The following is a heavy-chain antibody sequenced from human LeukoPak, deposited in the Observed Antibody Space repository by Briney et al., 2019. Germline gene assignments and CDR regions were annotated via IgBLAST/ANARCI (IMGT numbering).Heavy chain of an antibody. J-gene: IGHJ4*02. CDR2: IYPGDSDT. V-gene: IGHV5-51*01. D-gene: IGHD6-19*01. CDR3: ARLGPLAVAGTRNYFDY. Sequence: GESLKISCKGSGYSFTSYWIGWVRQMPGKGLEWMGIIYPGDSDTRYSPPFQGQVTISADKSISTAYLQWSSLKASDTAMYYCARLGPLAVAGTRNYFDYWGQGTLVTVSS. CDR1: GYSFTSYW.